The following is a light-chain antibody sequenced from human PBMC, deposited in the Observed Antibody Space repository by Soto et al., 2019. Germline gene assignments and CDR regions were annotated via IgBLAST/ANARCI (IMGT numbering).Light chain of an antibody. J-gene: IGLJ3*02. CDR3: NSYAGSNNVV. V-gene: IGLV2-8*01. CDR2: QVS. Sequence: QSALTQPPSASGSPGQSVTISCTGTSGDIGTYDYVSWYQQHPGKAPKLMIYQVSQRPSGVPVRFSGSKSGSTASLTVSGLQAEDEAYYYCNSYAGSNNVVFGGGTKLTVL. CDR1: SGDIGTYDY.